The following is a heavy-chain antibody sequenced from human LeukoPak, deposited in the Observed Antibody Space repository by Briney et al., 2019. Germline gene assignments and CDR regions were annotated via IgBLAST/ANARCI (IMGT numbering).Heavy chain of an antibody. D-gene: IGHD2-15*01. J-gene: IGHJ4*02. CDR2: IYSGGST. CDR1: GFTVSSNY. CDR3: ARLVGGSAYYFDY. V-gene: IGHV3-53*01. Sequence: GGSLRLSCAASGFTVSSNYMSWVRQAPGKGLEWVSVIYSGGSTYYADSVKGRFTISRDNSKNTLCLQMNSLRAEDTAVYYCARLVGGSAYYFDYWGQGTLVTVSS.